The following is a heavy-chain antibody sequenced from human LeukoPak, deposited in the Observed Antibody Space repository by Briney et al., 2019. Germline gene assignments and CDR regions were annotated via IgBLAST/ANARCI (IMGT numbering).Heavy chain of an antibody. V-gene: IGHV3-48*03. Sequence: PGGSLRLSCAASGFIFISYEMNWVRQAPGKGLQWVSYISSSGSAIYHADSVKGRFTISRDNAKNSLYLQMNSLRAEDTGVYYCTRDLIVADYWGQGTLVTVSS. J-gene: IGHJ4*02. D-gene: IGHD3-22*01. CDR3: TRDLIVADY. CDR2: ISSSGSAI. CDR1: GFIFISYE.